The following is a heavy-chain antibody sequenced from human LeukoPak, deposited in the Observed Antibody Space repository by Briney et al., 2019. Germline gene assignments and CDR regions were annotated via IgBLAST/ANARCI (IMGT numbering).Heavy chain of an antibody. D-gene: IGHD5-18*01. Sequence: ASVKVSCKASGGTFSSYAISWVRQAPGQGLEWMGGIIPIFGTANYARKFQGRVTITTDESTSTAYMELSSLRSEDTAVYYCARLLQLWPHYYMDVWGKGTTVTVSS. CDR2: IIPIFGTA. CDR3: ARLLQLWPHYYMDV. V-gene: IGHV1-69*05. CDR1: GGTFSSYA. J-gene: IGHJ6*03.